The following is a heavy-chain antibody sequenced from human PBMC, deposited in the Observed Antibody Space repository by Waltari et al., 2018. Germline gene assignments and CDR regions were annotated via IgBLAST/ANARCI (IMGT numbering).Heavy chain of an antibody. V-gene: IGHV1-69*08. CDR2: IIPILGIA. CDR3: ARDRGIQLWSPPGDY. J-gene: IGHJ4*02. D-gene: IGHD5-18*01. CDR1: GGPFSSYT. Sequence: QVQLVQSGAEVKKPGSSVKVSCKASGGPFSSYTISWVRQATGQGLEWMGRIIPILGIANDAQKFQGRVTITADKSTSTAYMELSSLRSEDTAVYYCARDRGIQLWSPPGDYWGQGTLVTVSS.